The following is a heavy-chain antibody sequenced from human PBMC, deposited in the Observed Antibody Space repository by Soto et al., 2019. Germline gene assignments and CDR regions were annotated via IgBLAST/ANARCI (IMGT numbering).Heavy chain of an antibody. CDR3: ARDSRYCSSTSCPRGYFDL. D-gene: IGHD2-2*01. CDR1: GFTFSSYS. CDR2: ISSSSSYI. V-gene: IGHV3-21*01. Sequence: VQLVESGGGLVKPGGSLRLSCAASGFTFSSYSMNWVRQAPGKGLEWVSSISSSSSYIYYADSVKGRFTISRDNAKNSLYLQMNSLRAEDTAVYYCARDSRYCSSTSCPRGYFDLWGRGTLVTVSS. J-gene: IGHJ2*01.